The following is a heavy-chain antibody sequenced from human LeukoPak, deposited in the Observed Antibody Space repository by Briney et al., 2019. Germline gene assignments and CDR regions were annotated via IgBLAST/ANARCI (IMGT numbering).Heavy chain of an antibody. D-gene: IGHD3-3*01. CDR2: INPSGGST. CDR3: ARSLRFLEWLLPNFDY. J-gene: IGHJ4*02. V-gene: IGHV1-46*01. CDR1: GYTFTGYY. Sequence: ASVKVPCKASGYTFTGYYMHWVRQAPGQGLEWMGIINPSGGSTSYAQKFQGRVTMTRDMSTSTVYMELSSLRSEDTAVYYCARSLRFLEWLLPNFDYWGQGTLVTVSS.